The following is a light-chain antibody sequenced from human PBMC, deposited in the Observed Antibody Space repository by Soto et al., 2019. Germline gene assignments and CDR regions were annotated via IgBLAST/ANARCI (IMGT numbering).Light chain of an antibody. J-gene: IGKJ5*01. CDR2: DAS. Sequence: EIVLTQSPATPSLSPGERSTLSCRASQSVSSYLAWYQQKPGQAPRLLIYDASNRATGIPARFSGSGSGTDFILTISSLEPEDFAVYYCQQRSNCFGQGTRLEI. V-gene: IGKV3-11*01. CDR3: QQRSNC. CDR1: QSVSSY.